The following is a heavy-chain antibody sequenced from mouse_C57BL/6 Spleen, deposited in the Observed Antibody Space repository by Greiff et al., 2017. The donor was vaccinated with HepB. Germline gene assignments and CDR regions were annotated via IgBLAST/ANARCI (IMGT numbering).Heavy chain of an antibody. D-gene: IGHD2-10*01. Sequence: EVKLMESGPGMVKPSQSLSLTCTVTGYSITSGYDWHWIRHFPGNKLEWMGYISYSGSTNYNPSLKSRISITHDTSKNHFFLKLNSVTTEDTATYYCARGSYYGNFYYFDYWGQGTTLTVSS. CDR2: ISYSGST. V-gene: IGHV3-1*01. CDR3: ARGSYYGNFYYFDY. CDR1: GYSITSGYD. J-gene: IGHJ2*01.